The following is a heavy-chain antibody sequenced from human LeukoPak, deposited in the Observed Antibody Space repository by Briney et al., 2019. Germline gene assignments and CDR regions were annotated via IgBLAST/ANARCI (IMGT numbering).Heavy chain of an antibody. CDR2: ISGSGAIT. J-gene: IGHJ4*02. V-gene: IGHV3-23*01. D-gene: IGHD6-13*01. Sequence: GGSLRLSCAASGFTFSSYAMSWVRQAPGKGLEWVSLISGSGAITYYADYVKGRFTISRDNSKNTLFLHMNSLRAEDTAIYYCAKRGAVAGLYYFDYWGQGTLVTVSS. CDR1: GFTFSSYA. CDR3: AKRGAVAGLYYFDY.